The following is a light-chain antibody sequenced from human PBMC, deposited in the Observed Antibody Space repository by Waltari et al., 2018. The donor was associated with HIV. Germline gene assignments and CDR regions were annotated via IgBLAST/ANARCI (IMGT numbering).Light chain of an antibody. CDR3: YSTGNGDTHKGV. Sequence: YELTQPPSVSVSPGQTAAITCSGAALPEKPAYWFRPKSGQAPVLLIFDDNRRPSAISDKFSGSKSGTVATLTISGAQVQDEADYYCYSTGNGDTHKGVFGSGTCVTVL. CDR1: ALPEKP. V-gene: IGLV3-10*01. J-gene: IGLJ1*01. CDR2: DDN.